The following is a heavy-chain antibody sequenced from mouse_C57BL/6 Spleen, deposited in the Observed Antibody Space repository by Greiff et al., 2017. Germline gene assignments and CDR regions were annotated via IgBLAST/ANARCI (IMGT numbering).Heavy chain of an antibody. CDR3: ARADYYGSSFWFAY. V-gene: IGHV1-50*01. Sequence: QVQLKQPGAELVKPGASVKLSCKASGYTFTSYWMQWVKQRPGQGLEWIGEIDPSDSYTNYNQKFKGKATLTVDTSSSTAYMQLSSLTSEDSAVDYCARADYYGSSFWFAYWGQGTLVTVSA. J-gene: IGHJ3*01. D-gene: IGHD1-1*01. CDR2: IDPSDSYT. CDR1: GYTFTSYW.